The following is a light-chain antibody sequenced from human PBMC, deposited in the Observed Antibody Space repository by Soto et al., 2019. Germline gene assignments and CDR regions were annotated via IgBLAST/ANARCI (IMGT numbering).Light chain of an antibody. CDR2: GAS. CDR1: QSVSSSY. V-gene: IGKV3-20*01. CDR3: QQYGSSPLT. J-gene: IGKJ1*01. Sequence: EIVLTQSPGTLSLSPGERATLSCRASQSVSSSYLAWYQQKPGQAPRLLIYGASSRATGIPDRSSGSGSGTDFTLTISRLEPEDFEVYYCQQYGSSPLTFGQGTKVEIK.